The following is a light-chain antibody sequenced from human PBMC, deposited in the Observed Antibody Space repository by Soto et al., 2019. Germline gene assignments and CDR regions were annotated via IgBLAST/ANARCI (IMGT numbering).Light chain of an antibody. CDR2: AAS. J-gene: IGKJ5*01. Sequence: DIQMTQSPSSLSASVGDTVTITCRASQGINNYLAWYQQKPGKPPVLLIYAASSLQSGVPSRFSGSGSGTDFTLTISSLQPEDFATYYCQQLHDYPITFGQGTQLEIK. V-gene: IGKV1-16*01. CDR3: QQLHDYPIT. CDR1: QGINNY.